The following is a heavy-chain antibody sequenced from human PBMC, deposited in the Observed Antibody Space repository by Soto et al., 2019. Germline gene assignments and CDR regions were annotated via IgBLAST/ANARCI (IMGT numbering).Heavy chain of an antibody. CDR1: GYTFTGYY. V-gene: IGHV1-2*04. J-gene: IGHJ5*02. CDR3: ARCTIAAAGTGWFDP. Sequence: GASVKVSCKASGYTFTGYYMHWVRQAPGQGLEWMGWINPNSGGTNYAQKFQGWVTMTRDTSISTAYMELSRLRSDDTAVYYCARCTIAAAGTGWFDPWGQGTLVTVSS. CDR2: INPNSGGT. D-gene: IGHD6-13*01.